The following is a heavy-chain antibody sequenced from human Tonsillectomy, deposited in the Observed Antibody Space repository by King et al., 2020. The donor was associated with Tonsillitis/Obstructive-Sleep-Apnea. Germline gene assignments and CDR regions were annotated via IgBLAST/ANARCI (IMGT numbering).Heavy chain of an antibody. J-gene: IGHJ6*03. CDR1: GYTFTSYD. CDR3: AGVGYSYGWYYYYYMDV. Sequence: VQLVQSGAEVKKPGASVKVSCKASGYTFTSYDINWVRQATGQGLEWMGWMNPNSGNTGYAQKFQGRVTMTRNTSISTAYMELSSLRSEDTAVYYCAGVGYSYGWYYYYYMDVWGQGTTVTVSS. D-gene: IGHD5-18*01. CDR2: MNPNSGNT. V-gene: IGHV1-8*01.